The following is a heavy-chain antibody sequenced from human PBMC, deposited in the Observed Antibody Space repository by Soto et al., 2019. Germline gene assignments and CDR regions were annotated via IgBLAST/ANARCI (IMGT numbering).Heavy chain of an antibody. CDR1: GYTLTELS. CDR2: FDPEDGET. J-gene: IGHJ4*02. CDR3: AVSYCGVDCYPNLLRL. V-gene: IGHV1-24*01. Sequence: GASVKVSCKVSGYTLTELSMHWVRQAPGKGLEWMGGFDPEDGETIYAQKFQGRVTMTEDTSTDTAYMELSSLRSEDTAVYYCAVSYCGVDCYPNLLRLWGQGTLVTVSS. D-gene: IGHD2-21*02.